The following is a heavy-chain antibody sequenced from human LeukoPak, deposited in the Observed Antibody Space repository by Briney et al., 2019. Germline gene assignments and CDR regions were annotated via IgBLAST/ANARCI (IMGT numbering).Heavy chain of an antibody. D-gene: IGHD3-10*01. J-gene: IGHJ4*02. CDR2: INPNSGGT. CDR3: ARGSTVLLWFGESDY. V-gene: IGHV1-2*02. CDR1: GYTFTGYY. Sequence: ASVKVSCKASGYTFTGYYMHWVRQAPGQGLEWMGWINPNSGGTNYAQKFQGRVTMTRDTSISTAYMELSRLRSDDTAVYYCARGSTVLLWFGESDYWGQGTLVTVSS.